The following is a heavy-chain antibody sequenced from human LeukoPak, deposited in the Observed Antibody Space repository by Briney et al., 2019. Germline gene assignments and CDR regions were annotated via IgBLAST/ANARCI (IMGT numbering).Heavy chain of an antibody. CDR2: IKQDGSEK. V-gene: IGHV3-7*01. Sequence: GGSLRLSCSASGFTFSDYWMSWVRQAPGKGLEWVANIKQDGSEKYYVDSVKDRFTISRDNAKNSLYLQMNSLRAEDTAVYYCARGRNSGSYFDYWGQGTLVTVSS. CDR1: GFTFSDYW. D-gene: IGHD1-26*01. J-gene: IGHJ4*02. CDR3: ARGRNSGSYFDY.